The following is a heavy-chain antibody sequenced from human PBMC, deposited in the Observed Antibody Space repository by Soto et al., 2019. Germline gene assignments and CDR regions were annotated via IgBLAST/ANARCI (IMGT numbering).Heavy chain of an antibody. CDR1: GGSISSGGYY. D-gene: IGHD3-10*01. CDR3: AYYGSGKGWFDP. J-gene: IGHJ5*02. Sequence: QVQLQESGPGLVKPSQTLSLTCTVSGGSISSGGYYWSWIRQHPGKGLEWIGYIYYSGSTYYNPSLNNRVTISVGTSKNQFSLKLSSVTAADTAVYYCAYYGSGKGWFDPWGQGTLVTVSS. CDR2: IYYSGST. V-gene: IGHV4-31*03.